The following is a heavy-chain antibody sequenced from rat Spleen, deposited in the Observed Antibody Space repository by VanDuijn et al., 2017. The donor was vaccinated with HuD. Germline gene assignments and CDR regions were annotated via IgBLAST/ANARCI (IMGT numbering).Heavy chain of an antibody. Sequence: QVQLKESGPGLVQPSQTLSLTCTVSGFSLSSYGVIWVRQPPGKDLEWIAAIWSSGRTDYASALKSRLSISRDTSKSQVFLEMNGLQTEATAIYYCTRSWGGYSRDYFDYWGHGVMVTVSS. CDR2: IWSSGRT. CDR1: GFSLSSYG. V-gene: IGHV2-4*01. D-gene: IGHD1-11*01. CDR3: TRSWGGYSRDYFDY. J-gene: IGHJ2*01.